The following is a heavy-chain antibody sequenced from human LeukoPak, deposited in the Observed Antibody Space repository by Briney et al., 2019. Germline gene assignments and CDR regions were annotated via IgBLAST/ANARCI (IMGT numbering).Heavy chain of an antibody. V-gene: IGHV3-11*01. CDR3: ARACSTMVRGVIIPHWFDP. CDR1: GFTFTDYY. D-gene: IGHD3-10*01. CDR2: ISGIGSTI. Sequence: GGSLRLSCTASGFTFTDYYMSWIRQAPGKGLEWVSYISGIGSTIYYADCMRGRFTISRDNAKNSLYLQVNSLRADDTAVYYCARACSTMVRGVIIPHWFDPWGQGTLVTVSS. J-gene: IGHJ5*02.